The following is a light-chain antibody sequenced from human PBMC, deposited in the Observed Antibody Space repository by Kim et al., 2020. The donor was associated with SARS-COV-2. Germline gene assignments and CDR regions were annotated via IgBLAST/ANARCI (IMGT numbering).Light chain of an antibody. CDR3: QQYNNWPPANT. V-gene: IGKV3-15*01. CDR1: QSVSSN. J-gene: IGKJ5*01. CDR2: GAS. Sequence: EIVMTQSPATLSVSPGERATLSCRASQSVSSNLAWYQQKPGQAPRLLIYGASTRATGIPARFSGSGSGTEFTLTISSLQSEDFAVYYCQQYNNWPPANTCGQETRMEIK.